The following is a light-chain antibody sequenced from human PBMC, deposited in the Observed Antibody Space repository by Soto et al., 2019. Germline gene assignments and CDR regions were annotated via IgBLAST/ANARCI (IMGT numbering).Light chain of an antibody. CDR3: QQFQGT. CDR1: QSISSW. Sequence: DIQMTQSPSTLSASVGDRVTITCRASQSISSWLAWYQQKPGKAPKLLIYDASSLESGVPPRFSGSGSGTEFTLTISSLQPDDFATYYCQQFQGTFGQGTKVEIK. J-gene: IGKJ1*01. V-gene: IGKV1-5*01. CDR2: DAS.